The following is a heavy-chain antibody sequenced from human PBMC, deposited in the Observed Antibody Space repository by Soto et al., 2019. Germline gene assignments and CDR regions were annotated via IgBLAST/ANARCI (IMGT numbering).Heavy chain of an antibody. CDR3: ARRNLAYCGGDCYPQWYFDL. Sequence: SETLSLTCTVSGGSISSSSYYWGWIRQPPGKGLEWIGSIYYSGSTYYNPSLKSRVTISVDTSKNQFSLKLSSVTAADTAVYYCARRNLAYCGGDCYPQWYFDLWGRGTLVTVSS. CDR1: GGSISSSSYY. J-gene: IGHJ2*01. CDR2: IYYSGST. V-gene: IGHV4-39*01. D-gene: IGHD2-21*02.